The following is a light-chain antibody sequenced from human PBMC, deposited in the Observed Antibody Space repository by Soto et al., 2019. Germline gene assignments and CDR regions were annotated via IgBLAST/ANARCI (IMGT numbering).Light chain of an antibody. CDR1: QSISSGS. V-gene: IGKV3-20*01. CDR2: GAS. CDR3: QQYGSSPPLT. J-gene: IGKJ4*01. Sequence: EFVLTQSPGKLSLSPGERATLSCRASQSISSGSLAWYQQKPGQAPRLLIYGASHRGTGIPDRFSGSGSGTDFALTISRLEPEDFAVYYCQQYGSSPPLTFGGGTKVEIK.